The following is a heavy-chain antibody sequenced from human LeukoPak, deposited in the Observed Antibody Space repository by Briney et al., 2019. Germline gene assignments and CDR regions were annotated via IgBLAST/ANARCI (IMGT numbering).Heavy chain of an antibody. V-gene: IGHV1-2*02. J-gene: IGHJ4*02. CDR3: ARVHYSGSYFGY. CDR1: GYTFTSYD. Sequence: ASVKVSCKASGYTFTSYDINWVRQATGQGLEWMGRINPNSGGTNYAQKFQGRVTMTRDTSISTAYMELSRLRSDDTAVYYCARVHYSGSYFGYWGQGTLVTVSS. CDR2: INPNSGGT. D-gene: IGHD1-26*01.